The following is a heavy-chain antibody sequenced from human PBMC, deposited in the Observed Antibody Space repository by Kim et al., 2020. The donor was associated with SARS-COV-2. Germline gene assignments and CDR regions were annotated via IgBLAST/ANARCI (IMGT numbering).Heavy chain of an antibody. V-gene: IGHV3-33*01. J-gene: IGHJ6*02. D-gene: IGHD1-1*01. CDR3: ARDLGENWNLVTTYYYYGMDV. CDR2: IWYDGSNK. CDR1: GFTFSSYG. Sequence: GGSLRLSCAASGFTFSSYGMHWVRQAPGKGLEWVAVIWYDGSNKYYADSVKGRFTISRDNSKNTLYLQMNSLRAEDTAVYYCARDLGENWNLVTTYYYYGMDVWGQGTTVTVSS.